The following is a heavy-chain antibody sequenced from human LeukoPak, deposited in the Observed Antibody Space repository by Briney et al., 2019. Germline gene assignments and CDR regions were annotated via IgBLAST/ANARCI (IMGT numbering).Heavy chain of an antibody. V-gene: IGHV1-2*06. CDR2: INPNSGGT. CDR1: GYTFTGYY. J-gene: IGHJ4*02. CDR3: ARSSNCGGDCFLPRY. D-gene: IGHD2-21*02. Sequence: ASVKVSCKASGYTFTGYYMHWVRQAPGQGLGWMGRINPNSGGTNYAQKFQGRVTMTRDTSISTAYMELSRLRSDDTAVYYCARSSNCGGDCFLPRYWGQGTLVTVSS.